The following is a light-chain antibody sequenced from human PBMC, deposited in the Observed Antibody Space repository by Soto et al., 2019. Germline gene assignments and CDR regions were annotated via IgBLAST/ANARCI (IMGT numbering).Light chain of an antibody. CDR3: QHFNNYPLT. J-gene: IGKJ4*01. CDR2: DAS. Sequence: AIQLTQSPSSLSASVGERVTITCRASQDISSALAWYQQKPGKAPKLLIYDASGLESGVPSRFSGSGSVTDFTLTISSLQPEDFAAYYCQHFNNYPLTVGGGTKLDTK. CDR1: QDISSA. V-gene: IGKV1D-13*01.